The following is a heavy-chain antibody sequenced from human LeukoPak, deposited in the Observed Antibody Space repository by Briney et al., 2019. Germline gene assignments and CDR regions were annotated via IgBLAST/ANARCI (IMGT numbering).Heavy chain of an antibody. CDR3: ARHDPSPTYRYSGSYSIDY. CDR1: GGSISSSSSY. Sequence: AETLSLTCTVSGGSISSSSSYWGWIRQPPGKGLEWIGSIYYSGSTYYNPSLKSRVTISVDTSKNQFSLKLSSVTAADTAVYYCARHDPSPTYRYSGSYSIDYWGQGTLVTVSS. V-gene: IGHV4-39*01. J-gene: IGHJ4*02. CDR2: IYYSGST. D-gene: IGHD1-26*01.